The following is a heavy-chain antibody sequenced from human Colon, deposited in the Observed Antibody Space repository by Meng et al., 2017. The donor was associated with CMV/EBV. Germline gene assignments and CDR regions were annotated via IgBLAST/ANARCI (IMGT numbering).Heavy chain of an antibody. Sequence: ASVTVSCKASGYTFTSYGISWVRQAPGQGLEWMGWISAYNGNTNYAQKLQGRVTMTTDTSTSTAYMELRSLRSDDTAVYYCARAGGLVWYYGMDVWGQGTTVTVSS. CDR2: ISAYNGNT. CDR3: ARAGGLVWYYGMDV. D-gene: IGHD6-19*01. V-gene: IGHV1-18*01. CDR1: GYTFTSYG. J-gene: IGHJ6*02.